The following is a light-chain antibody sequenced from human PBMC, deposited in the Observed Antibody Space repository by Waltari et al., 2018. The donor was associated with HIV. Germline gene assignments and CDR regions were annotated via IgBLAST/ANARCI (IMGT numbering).Light chain of an antibody. J-gene: IGLJ3*02. CDR1: NSAIGYYNY. CDR3: RSLTNSATLSVL. V-gene: IGLV2-14*01. Sequence: QFALTQPASVSGSPGQSITVSCTGTNSAIGYYNYVSWYQQHPGKAPKLIIDEVSNRPSGVSKPSPGSKSGNTSSRTISGLQAEDEADYFCRSLTNSATLSVLFGGGTKLTVL. CDR2: EVS.